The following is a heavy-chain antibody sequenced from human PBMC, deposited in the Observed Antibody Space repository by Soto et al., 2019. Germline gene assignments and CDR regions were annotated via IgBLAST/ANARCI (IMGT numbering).Heavy chain of an antibody. J-gene: IGHJ4*02. CDR2: INHSGST. V-gene: IGHV4-34*01. CDR1: GGSFSGYY. D-gene: IGHD5-12*01. CDR3: ARRYSGYDFAY. Sequence: QVQLQQWGAGLLKPSETLSLTCAVYGGSFSGYYWSWIRQPPGKGLEWIGEINHSGSTNYNPSLRSPVTISVDTPKNPFSLKLSSVTAADTAVHSCARRYSGYDFAYWGQGTLVTVSS.